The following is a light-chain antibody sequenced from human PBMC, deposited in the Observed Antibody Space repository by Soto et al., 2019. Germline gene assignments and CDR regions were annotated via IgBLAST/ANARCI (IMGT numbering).Light chain of an antibody. V-gene: IGKV3D-15*01. CDR3: QQYNNWPLT. J-gene: IGKJ4*01. CDR1: QSVDND. CDR2: DAS. Sequence: QSPATLSVSPGDRATLSCRASQSVDNDLAWYQQKPGQPPRLLIYDASTRATGIPARFSGSQSGTEFTLTISSLLSEDFAVYSCQQYNNWPLTFGGGTKVDIK.